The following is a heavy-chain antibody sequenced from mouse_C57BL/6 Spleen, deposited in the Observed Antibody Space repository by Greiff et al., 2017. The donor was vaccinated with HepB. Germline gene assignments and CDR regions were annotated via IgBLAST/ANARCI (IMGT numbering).Heavy chain of an antibody. Sequence: QVQLQQPGAELVKPGASVKLSCKASGYTFTSYWMQWVKQRPGQGLEWIGEIDPSDSYTNYNQKFKGKATLTVDTSSSTTYMQLSSLTSEDSAVYYCARWGYYDYWGQGTSVTVSS. D-gene: IGHD2-4*01. CDR2: IDPSDSYT. CDR1: GYTFTSYW. CDR3: ARWGYYDY. J-gene: IGHJ4*01. V-gene: IGHV1-50*01.